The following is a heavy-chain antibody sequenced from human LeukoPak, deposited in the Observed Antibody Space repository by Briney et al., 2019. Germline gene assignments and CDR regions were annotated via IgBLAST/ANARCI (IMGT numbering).Heavy chain of an antibody. V-gene: IGHV1-8*01. Sequence: ASVKVSCKASGYTFTSYDINWVRQATGQGLEWMGWMNPNSGNTGYAQKFQGRVTMTRNTSISTAYMELSGLRSEDTAVYYCASRSSGWYDGAFDIWGQGTMVTVSS. J-gene: IGHJ3*02. D-gene: IGHD6-19*01. CDR3: ASRSSGWYDGAFDI. CDR1: GYTFTSYD. CDR2: MNPNSGNT.